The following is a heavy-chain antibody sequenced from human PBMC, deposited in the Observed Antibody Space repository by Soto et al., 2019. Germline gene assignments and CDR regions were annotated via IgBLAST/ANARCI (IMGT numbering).Heavy chain of an antibody. CDR3: ARHGYSCGWYDLSKYYYYYMDV. D-gene: IGHD6-19*01. CDR2: IYYSGST. J-gene: IGHJ6*03. CDR1: GGSISSYY. V-gene: IGHV4-59*08. Sequence: SETLSLTCTVSGGSISSYYWSWIRQPPGKGLEWIGYIYYSGSTNYNPSLKSRVTISVDTSKNQFSLKLSSVTAADTAVYYCARHGYSCGWYDLSKYYYYYMDVWGKGTTVTVSS.